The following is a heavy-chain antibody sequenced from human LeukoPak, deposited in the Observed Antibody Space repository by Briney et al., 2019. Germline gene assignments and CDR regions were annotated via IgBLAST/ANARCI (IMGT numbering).Heavy chain of an antibody. CDR3: ARNRGMYYYDSSGYYYSYYYYMDV. CDR1: GFSLSTSGMC. Sequence: SGPALVKPTQTLTLTCTFSGFSLSTSGMCVSWIRQPPGKALEWLARIDWDDDKYYSTSLKTRLTISKDTSKNQVVLTMTNMDPVGTATYYCARNRGMYYYDSSGYYYSYYYYMDVWGKGTTVTVSS. D-gene: IGHD3-22*01. CDR2: IDWDDDK. V-gene: IGHV2-70*11. J-gene: IGHJ6*03.